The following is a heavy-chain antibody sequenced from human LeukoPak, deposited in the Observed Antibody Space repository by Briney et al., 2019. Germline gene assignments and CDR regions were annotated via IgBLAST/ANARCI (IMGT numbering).Heavy chain of an antibody. J-gene: IGHJ5*02. CDR1: GYTFTSYY. CDR2: INPSGGST. V-gene: IGHV1-46*01. D-gene: IGHD2-2*01. Sequence: ASVKVSCKASGYTFTSYYMHWVRQAPGQGLEWMGIINPSGGSTSYAQKFQGRVTMTRDTSTSTVYMELSSLRSEDTAVYYCARGGCSSTSCYEEYNWFDPWGQGTLVTVSS. CDR3: ARGGCSSTSCYEEYNWFDP.